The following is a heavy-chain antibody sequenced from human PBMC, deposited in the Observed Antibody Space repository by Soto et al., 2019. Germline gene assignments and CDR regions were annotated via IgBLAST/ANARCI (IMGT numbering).Heavy chain of an antibody. Sequence: QLQLQESGSGLVKASQTLSLTCAVSGGSISSSGYLWNWIRQPPGKGLEWIGSISDKGATSYNPSLGSRVTITLDRSKNQFSLKLTSVTAADTALYYCANALGISTGLDYWGQGSLVTVSS. J-gene: IGHJ4*02. CDR1: GGSISSSGYL. CDR3: ANALGISTGLDY. CDR2: ISDKGAT. V-gene: IGHV4-30-2*01. D-gene: IGHD2-2*01.